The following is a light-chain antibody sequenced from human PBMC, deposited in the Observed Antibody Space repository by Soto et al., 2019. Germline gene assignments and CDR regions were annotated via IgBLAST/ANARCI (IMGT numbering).Light chain of an antibody. CDR3: VQALQSPPWT. V-gene: IGKV2-28*01. CDR1: QSLLHSNGYNY. CDR2: LGS. Sequence: DIVVTQSPLTLPVTPGETASISCRSSQSLLHSNGYNYLDWYLQKPGQSPQLLIYLGSNRASGVPDRFSGSGSGTDFKLKISRVEAEDVGVYYCVQALQSPPWTFGQGTKVDIK. J-gene: IGKJ1*01.